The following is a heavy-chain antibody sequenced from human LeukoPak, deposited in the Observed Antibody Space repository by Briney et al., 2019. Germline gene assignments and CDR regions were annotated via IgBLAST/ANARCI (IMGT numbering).Heavy chain of an antibody. CDR3: ARLNYYDSSGYYYLSNWFDP. Sequence: GESLKISCKGSGYSFTSYWIGRVRQMPGKGLEWMGIIYLGDSDTRYSTSFQGQVTISADKSISTAYLQWSSLKASDTAMYYCARLNYYDSSGYYYLSNWFDPWGQGTLVTVSS. J-gene: IGHJ5*02. V-gene: IGHV5-51*01. CDR1: GYSFTSYW. CDR2: IYLGDSDT. D-gene: IGHD3-22*01.